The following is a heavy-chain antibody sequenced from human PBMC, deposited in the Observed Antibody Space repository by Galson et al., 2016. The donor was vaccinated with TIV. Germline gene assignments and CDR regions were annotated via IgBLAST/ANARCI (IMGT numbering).Heavy chain of an antibody. CDR1: GFTFSAYG. Sequence: SLRLSCAAPGFTFSAYGMYWVRQAPGKGLEWVTFISYDGDNQNYAASVKGRFTVSRDNSKNTLTLQMRSLKPEDTAVYYCAKDQVPTTPMALIDSWGQGTLVTVSS. V-gene: IGHV3-30*18. D-gene: IGHD5-18*01. CDR2: ISYDGDNQ. CDR3: AKDQVPTTPMALIDS. J-gene: IGHJ4*02.